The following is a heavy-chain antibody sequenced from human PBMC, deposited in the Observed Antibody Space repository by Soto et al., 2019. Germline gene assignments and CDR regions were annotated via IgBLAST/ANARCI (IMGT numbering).Heavy chain of an antibody. CDR1: GYSFTSYW. CDR2: IYPGDSDT. Sequence: PGESLKISCKGSGYSFTSYWIGWVRQMPGKGLEWMGIIYPGDSDTRYSPSFQGQVTISADKSITTAYLQWSSLKASDTARYYCARQGHDSCASSYYYYYGMDVWGQATTVTLSS. CDR3: ARQGHDSCASSYYYYYGMDV. J-gene: IGHJ6*02. D-gene: IGHD3-22*01. V-gene: IGHV5-51*01.